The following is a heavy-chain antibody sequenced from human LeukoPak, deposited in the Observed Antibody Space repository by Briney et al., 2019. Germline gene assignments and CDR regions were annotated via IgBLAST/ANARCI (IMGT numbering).Heavy chain of an antibody. CDR1: GYIFTSYG. CDR2: MSVYNGDT. V-gene: IGHV1-18*01. Sequence: ASVKVSCKASGYIFTSYGISWVRQAPGQGLEWVGWMSVYNGDTNYAQRLQDRVTMTTDTSTSTAFMELRTLRSDDTAVYYCAREGFHLALDLWGQGTLVTVSS. CDR3: AREGFHLALDL. J-gene: IGHJ5*02.